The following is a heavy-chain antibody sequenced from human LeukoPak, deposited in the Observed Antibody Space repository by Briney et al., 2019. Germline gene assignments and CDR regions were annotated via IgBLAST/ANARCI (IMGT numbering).Heavy chain of an antibody. D-gene: IGHD5-12*01. Sequence: PSETLSLTCTVSGGSISSSSYYWGWIRQRPGKGLEWIGSIYYSGSTYYNPSLKSRVTISVDTSKNQFSLKLSSVPAADTAVYYCARHGGYGDGGWGQGTLVTVSS. CDR2: IYYSGST. V-gene: IGHV4-39*01. J-gene: IGHJ4*02. CDR1: GGSISSSSYY. CDR3: ARHGGYGDGG.